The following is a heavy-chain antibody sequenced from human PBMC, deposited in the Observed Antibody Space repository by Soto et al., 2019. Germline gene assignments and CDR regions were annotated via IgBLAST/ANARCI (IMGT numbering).Heavy chain of an antibody. Sequence: QVQLVQSGAEVKKPGASVKVSCKASGYTFTSYGISWVRQAPGQGLEWMGWISAYNGNTNYAQKLQGRVTMTTDTSTSTAYMERRSLRSDDTAVYYCARGRKLGYCSGGSCYDPHFDYWGQGTLVTVSS. CDR3: ARGRKLGYCSGGSCYDPHFDY. D-gene: IGHD2-15*01. CDR1: GYTFTSYG. CDR2: ISAYNGNT. V-gene: IGHV1-18*01. J-gene: IGHJ4*02.